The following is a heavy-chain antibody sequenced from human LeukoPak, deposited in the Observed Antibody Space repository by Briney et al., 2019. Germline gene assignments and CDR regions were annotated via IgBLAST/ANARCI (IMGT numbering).Heavy chain of an antibody. V-gene: IGHV1-18*01. D-gene: IGHD1-1*01. CDR3: ARDGAERPHYMDV. CDR1: GYTFTIFG. CDR2: ISGYNGNT. Sequence: SVKVSCKASGYTFTIFGISWVRQAPGQGLEWMGWISGYNGNTNYAQRLQGRVTMTTDTSTTTAYMELRSLTSDDTAMYYCARDGAERPHYMDVWGKGTTVTVSS. J-gene: IGHJ6*03.